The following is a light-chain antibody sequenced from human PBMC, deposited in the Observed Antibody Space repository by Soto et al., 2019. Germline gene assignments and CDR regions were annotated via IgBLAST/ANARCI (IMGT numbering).Light chain of an antibody. V-gene: IGKV1-5*01. Sequence: DTQMTQSPSTLSASVGDRVTITCRASQSISSWLAWYQQKPGEAPKLLIYDASALPRGVPSRFSGSGSGTKFTLTIASLQPDDFATYYCQQYETFSGTFGPGTKVDIK. J-gene: IGKJ1*01. CDR1: QSISSW. CDR2: DAS. CDR3: QQYETFSGT.